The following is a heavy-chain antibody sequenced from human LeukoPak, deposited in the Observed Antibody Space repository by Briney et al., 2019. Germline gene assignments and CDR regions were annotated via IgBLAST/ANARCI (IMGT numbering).Heavy chain of an antibody. Sequence: GGSLRLSCAASGFTFSSYAMSWVRQAPGKGLEWVSAISGSGGSTYYADSVKGRFTISRDNSKNTLYLRMNSLRAEDTAVYYCAKGPLPAAMGGFNWFDPWGQGTLVTVSS. CDR3: AKGPLPAAMGGFNWFDP. CDR2: ISGSGGST. D-gene: IGHD2-2*01. CDR1: GFTFSSYA. J-gene: IGHJ5*02. V-gene: IGHV3-23*01.